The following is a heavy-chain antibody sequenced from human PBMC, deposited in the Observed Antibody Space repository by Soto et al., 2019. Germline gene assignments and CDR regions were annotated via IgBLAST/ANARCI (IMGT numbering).Heavy chain of an antibody. CDR3: AMDCAEYISVWYQRGGFDY. CDR2: IWYDGSNK. Sequence: QVQLVESGGGVVQPGRSLRLSCAASGFTFSSYGMHWVRQAPGKGLEWVAVIWYDGSNKYYADSVKGRFTTSRDHSKNTLSLQMSSLRAELTAVYYCAMDCAEYISVWYQRGGFDYWGQGTLVTVSS. CDR1: GFTFSSYG. V-gene: IGHV3-33*01. J-gene: IGHJ4*02. D-gene: IGHD6-19*01.